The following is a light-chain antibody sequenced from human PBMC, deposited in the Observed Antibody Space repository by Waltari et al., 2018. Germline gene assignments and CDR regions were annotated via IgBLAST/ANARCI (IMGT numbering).Light chain of an antibody. CDR2: LGS. Sequence: DIVMTQSPLSLPVAPGEPASISCRSSPSLLHSNGYNYLDWYLQKPGQSPQLLIYLGSNRASGVPDRFSGSGSGTDFTLKISRVEAEDVGFYYCMQSLQTPVTFGQGTRLEIK. J-gene: IGKJ5*01. CDR3: MQSLQTPVT. V-gene: IGKV2-28*01. CDR1: PSLLHSNGYNY.